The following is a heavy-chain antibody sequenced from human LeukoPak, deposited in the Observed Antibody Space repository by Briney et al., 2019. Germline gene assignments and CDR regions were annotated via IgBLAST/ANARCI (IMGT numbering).Heavy chain of an antibody. CDR1: GYTFTSYD. V-gene: IGHV1-8*01. D-gene: IGHD2-15*01. Sequence: ASVKVSCKASGYTFTSYDTNWVRQATGQGLEWMGWMNPNSGNTGYAQKFQGRVTMTRNTSISTAYMELSSLRSEDTAVYYCARDQDIVVVVAALRQREMGGFDPWGQGTLVTVSS. J-gene: IGHJ5*02. CDR3: ARDQDIVVVVAALRQREMGGFDP. CDR2: MNPNSGNT.